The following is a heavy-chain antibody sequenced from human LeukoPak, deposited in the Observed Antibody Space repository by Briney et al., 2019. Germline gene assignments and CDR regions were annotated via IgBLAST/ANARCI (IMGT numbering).Heavy chain of an antibody. V-gene: IGHV4-4*02. CDR1: GGSISSSNW. CDR2: ISHSGTT. D-gene: IGHD3-16*01. Sequence: SETLSLTCAVSGGSISSSNWWTWVRQPPGKGLEWIGEISHSGTTNYNPSLKSRVTISVDESKNQLSLTLNSVTPEDTALYYCARASVRFGSQYHAFDIWGQGTMVTVSS. J-gene: IGHJ3*02. CDR3: ARASVRFGSQYHAFDI.